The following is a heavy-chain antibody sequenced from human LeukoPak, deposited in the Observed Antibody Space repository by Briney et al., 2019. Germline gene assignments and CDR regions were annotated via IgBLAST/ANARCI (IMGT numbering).Heavy chain of an antibody. D-gene: IGHD6-19*01. V-gene: IGHV1-69*05. CDR1: GGTFSSYA. Sequence: SVKVSCKASGGTFSSYAISWVRQAPGQGLEWMGRIIPIFGTANYAQKFQGRVTITTDESTSTAYMELSSLRSEDTAVYYCARGRHSSDYYFDYWGQGTLVTVSS. CDR2: IIPIFGTA. CDR3: ARGRHSSDYYFDY. J-gene: IGHJ4*02.